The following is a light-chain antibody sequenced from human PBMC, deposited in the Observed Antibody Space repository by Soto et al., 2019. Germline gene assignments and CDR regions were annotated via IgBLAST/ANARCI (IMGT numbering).Light chain of an antibody. CDR1: QSVSSTY. Sequence: EIVLTQSPGTLSLSPGERASLSCRASQSVSSTYIAWYQKNPGQAPRLLIYGASSRATGIPDRFSGSGSGTDFTLTISRPEPEDFAVYFCQQYGRSPPFTFGQGTKVEIK. CDR2: GAS. J-gene: IGKJ2*01. V-gene: IGKV3-20*01. CDR3: QQYGRSPPFT.